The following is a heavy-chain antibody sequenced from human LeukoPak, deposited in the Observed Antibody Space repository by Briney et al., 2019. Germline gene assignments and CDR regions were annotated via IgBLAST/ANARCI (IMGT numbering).Heavy chain of an antibody. Sequence: SETLSLTCAVYGGSFSGYYWTWIRQPPGKGLEWIGEIIHSGSTNYNPSLKSRLTVTVDTSKNHFSLKLTSVTAADTAVYYCAAPRRGTAMATDYWGQGTLVTVSS. D-gene: IGHD5-18*01. J-gene: IGHJ4*02. V-gene: IGHV4-34*12. CDR3: AAPRRGTAMATDY. CDR1: GGSFSGYY. CDR2: IIHSGST.